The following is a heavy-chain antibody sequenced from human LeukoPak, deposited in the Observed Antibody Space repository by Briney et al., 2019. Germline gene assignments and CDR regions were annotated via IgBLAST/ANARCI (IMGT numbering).Heavy chain of an antibody. J-gene: IGHJ4*02. CDR1: GYTLTELS. D-gene: IGHD6-13*01. CDR2: FDPEDGEI. Sequence: ASVKVSCKVSGYTLTELSMHWVRQAPGKGLEWMGGFDPEDGEIIYAQKFQGRVTMTRDTSTSTLYMELSSLRSEDTAVYYCAREGVAATGLDYWGQGTLVTVSS. CDR3: AREGVAATGLDY. V-gene: IGHV1-24*01.